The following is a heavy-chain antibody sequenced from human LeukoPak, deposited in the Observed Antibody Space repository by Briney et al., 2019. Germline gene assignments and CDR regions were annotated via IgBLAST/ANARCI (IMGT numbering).Heavy chain of an antibody. D-gene: IGHD6-19*01. Sequence: SVKVSCKASGGTFSSYAMSWVRQAPGQGLEWMGVIIPIFGTANYAQKFQGRVTITTDESTSTAYMQLSSLRSEDTAVYYCARGWLPTRNYNYYYMDVWGKGTTVTVSS. CDR2: IIPIFGTA. J-gene: IGHJ6*03. CDR1: GGTFSSYA. V-gene: IGHV1-69*05. CDR3: ARGWLPTRNYNYYYMDV.